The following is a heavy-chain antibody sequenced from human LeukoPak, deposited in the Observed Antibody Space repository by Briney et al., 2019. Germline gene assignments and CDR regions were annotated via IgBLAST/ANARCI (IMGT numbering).Heavy chain of an antibody. J-gene: IGHJ3*02. CDR1: GGSIGSYY. CDR2: IYYTGST. CDR3: ARTTGIVGITGAFDI. D-gene: IGHD1-26*01. V-gene: IGHV4-59*01. Sequence: PSETLSLTCTVSGGSIGSYYWSWLRQPPGKGLEWIAYIYYTGSTNYNPSLESRVTASIDTSKNQFSLKLNSVTAADTAVYYCARTTGIVGITGAFDIWGQGTVVTVSS.